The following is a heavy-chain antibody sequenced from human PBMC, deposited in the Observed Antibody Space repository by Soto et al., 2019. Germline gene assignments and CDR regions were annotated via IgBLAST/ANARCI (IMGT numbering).Heavy chain of an antibody. V-gene: IGHV3-33*01. CDR3: ARDREVTYLDS. CDR2: IWSDGSNK. D-gene: IGHD3-10*01. Sequence: GGSLRLSCAASGLIFSSHGMHWVRRAPGTGLEWVAFIWSDGSNKYYSDSVKGRFTISRDDSKNTLYLQMNSLRAEDTAVYYCARDREVTYLDSWGQGTLVTVSS. CDR1: GLIFSSHG. J-gene: IGHJ5*01.